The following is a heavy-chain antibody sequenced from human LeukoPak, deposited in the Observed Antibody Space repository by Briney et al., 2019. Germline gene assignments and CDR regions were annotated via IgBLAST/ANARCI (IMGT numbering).Heavy chain of an antibody. J-gene: IGHJ5*02. CDR2: MNPNSGNT. CDR3: ARGPKVDWFDP. CDR1: GYTFTSYD. V-gene: IGHV1-8*01. Sequence: ASVKVSCKASGYTFTSYDINWVRQATGQGLEWMGWMNPNSGNTGYAQKFQGRVTMTRNASISTAYMELSSLRSEDTAVCYCARGPKVDWFDPWGQGTLVTVSS.